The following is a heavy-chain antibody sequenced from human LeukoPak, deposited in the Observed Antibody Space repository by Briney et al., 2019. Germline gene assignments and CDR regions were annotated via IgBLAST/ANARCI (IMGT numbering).Heavy chain of an antibody. J-gene: IGHJ6*04. CDR3: ARVAASTFYHFNYMDL. D-gene: IGHD3-3*02. CDR1: GFTFRSHA. Sequence: GGSLRLSCAASGFTFRSHAMVWVRQAPGKGLQWVALISGDGVNDYYEDPVKGRFTISRDTSKNTLSLQMKSLRAEDTAVYFCARVAASTFYHFNYMDLWGKGTTVTVSS. V-gene: IGHV3-30*04. CDR2: ISGDGVND.